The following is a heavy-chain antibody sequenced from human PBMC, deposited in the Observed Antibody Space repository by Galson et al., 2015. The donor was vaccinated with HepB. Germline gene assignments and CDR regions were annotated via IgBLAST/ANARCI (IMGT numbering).Heavy chain of an antibody. CDR3: AKDMEQWLSAHPDY. D-gene: IGHD6-19*01. J-gene: IGHJ4*02. Sequence: SLRLSCAASGFTFDDCAMHWVRQAPGKGLEWVSGISWNSGSIGYADSVKGRFTISRDNAKNSLYLQMNSLRAEDTALYYCAKDMEQWLSAHPDYWGQGTLVTVSS. CDR2: ISWNSGSI. CDR1: GFTFDDCA. V-gene: IGHV3-9*01.